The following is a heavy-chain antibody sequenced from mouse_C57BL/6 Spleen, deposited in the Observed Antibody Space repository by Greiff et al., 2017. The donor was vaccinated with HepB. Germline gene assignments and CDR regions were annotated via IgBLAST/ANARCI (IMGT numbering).Heavy chain of an antibody. CDR1: GYTFTSYW. J-gene: IGHJ3*01. CDR2: IHPSDSDT. Sequence: QVQLQQPGAELVKPGASVKVSCKASGYTFTSYWMHWVKQRPGQGLEWIGRIHPSDSDTNYNQKFKGKATLTVDKSSSTAYMQRSSLTSEDSAVYYGAIEGDYYGSRWFAYWGQGTLVTVSA. CDR3: AIEGDYYGSRWFAY. V-gene: IGHV1-74*01. D-gene: IGHD1-1*01.